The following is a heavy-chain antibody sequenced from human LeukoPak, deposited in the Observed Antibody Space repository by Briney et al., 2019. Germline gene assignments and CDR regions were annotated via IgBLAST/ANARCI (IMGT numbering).Heavy chain of an antibody. CDR1: GFTFGDYA. D-gene: IGHD3-10*01. CDR2: IGGSGTRT. Sequence: GGSLRLSCTASGFTFGDYAISWVRQAPGKGLEWVSGIGGSGTRTYYADSVKGRFTISRDNSKNTLYLQMNSLRIEDTAVYYCGSYGSGSFPGYRGQGTLVTVSS. V-gene: IGHV3-23*01. CDR3: GSYGSGSFPGY. J-gene: IGHJ4*02.